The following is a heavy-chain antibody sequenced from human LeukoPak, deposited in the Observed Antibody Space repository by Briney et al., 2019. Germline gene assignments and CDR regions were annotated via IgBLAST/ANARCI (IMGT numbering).Heavy chain of an antibody. CDR1: GGSISSGGYY. CDR3: ARHDIRDYCWFDP. D-gene: IGHD4-17*01. Sequence: PSQTLSLTCTVSGGSISSGGYYWSWIRQHPGKGLEWIGYIYYSGSTYYNPSLKSRVTISLDTSTNQFSLKLSSVTAADTAVYYCARHDIRDYCWFDPWGQGTLVTVSS. J-gene: IGHJ5*02. CDR2: IYYSGST. V-gene: IGHV4-31*03.